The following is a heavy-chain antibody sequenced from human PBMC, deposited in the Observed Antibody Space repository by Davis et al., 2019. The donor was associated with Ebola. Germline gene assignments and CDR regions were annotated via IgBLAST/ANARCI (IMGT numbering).Heavy chain of an antibody. CDR1: GFTFSTYW. CDR2: INRDGSST. Sequence: GESPKISCAASGFTFSTYWMHWVRQVPGKGLVWVSHINRDGSSTTYADSVKGRFTISRDNAKNTLYLEMNSLRAEDTAVYYCARPKWELDPFDYWGQGTLVTVSS. J-gene: IGHJ4*02. V-gene: IGHV3-74*01. D-gene: IGHD1-26*01. CDR3: ARPKWELDPFDY.